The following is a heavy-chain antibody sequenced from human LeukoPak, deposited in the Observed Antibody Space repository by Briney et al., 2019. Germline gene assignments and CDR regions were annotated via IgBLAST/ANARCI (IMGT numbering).Heavy chain of an antibody. CDR1: GFTFGDYA. CDR2: IRSIAYGGTT. CDR3: TGARKLRYFEWVEY. Sequence: GRSLRLSCTASGFTFGDYALSWFCQAPGKGLERVVVIRSIAYGGTTAYPASVKCTFTNTRDNTKSIAYLQMKSLQTEHRTMYYCTGARKLRYFEWVEYWGQGALVTVSS. V-gene: IGHV3-49*03. D-gene: IGHD3-9*01. J-gene: IGHJ4*02.